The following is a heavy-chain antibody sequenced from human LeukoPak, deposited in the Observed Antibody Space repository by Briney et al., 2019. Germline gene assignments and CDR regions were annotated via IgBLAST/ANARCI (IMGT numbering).Heavy chain of an antibody. V-gene: IGHV2-70*04. Sequence: SGPTLVHPTPALTLTCTFSGFSRRRSGMRLSWIRQPPVKALEWLALSDWDGEKIYNTYLKTRQNISQDSTKTQVGRRMANIDPVDTATYYCALSGGYYDSSGYAISYWGQGTLVAVSS. CDR1: GFSRRRSGMR. CDR2: SDWDGEK. J-gene: IGHJ4*02. D-gene: IGHD3-22*01. CDR3: ALSGGYYDSSGYAISY.